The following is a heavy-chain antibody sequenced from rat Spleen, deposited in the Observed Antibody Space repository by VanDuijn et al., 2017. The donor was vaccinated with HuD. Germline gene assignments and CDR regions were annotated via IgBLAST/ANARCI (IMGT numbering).Heavy chain of an antibody. V-gene: IGHV5-31*01. CDR3: TRAMYTTDYYYAKGYYVMDA. D-gene: IGHD1-6*01. J-gene: IGHJ4*01. CDR2: ITNTGCSI. CDR1: GFTFNYYW. Sequence: EVQLVESGGGLVHPGRSLKLSCVTSGFTFNYYWMTWIRQAPGKGLEWFAYITNTGCSIYHPDSVKGRFTISRDNAKSTLYLQMNILMSEDTANDYCTRAMYTTDYYYAKGYYVMDAGGQGASVTVCS.